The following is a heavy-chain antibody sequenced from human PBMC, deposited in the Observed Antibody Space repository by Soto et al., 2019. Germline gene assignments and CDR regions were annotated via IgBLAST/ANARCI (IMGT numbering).Heavy chain of an antibody. J-gene: IGHJ4*02. CDR3: AWGVLGDVYYFHY. V-gene: IGHV1-69*01. D-gene: IGHD2-8*01. Sequence: QVQLVQSGAEVKKPGSSVKVSCKASGGTFSSYAISWVRQAPGQGLEWTGGIIPIFGTANYAQKFQGRGTIAAEESTSTAYVELSSLRSEDTAVHYCAWGVLGDVYYFHYWGQGALVTASA. CDR2: IIPIFGTA. CDR1: GGTFSSYA.